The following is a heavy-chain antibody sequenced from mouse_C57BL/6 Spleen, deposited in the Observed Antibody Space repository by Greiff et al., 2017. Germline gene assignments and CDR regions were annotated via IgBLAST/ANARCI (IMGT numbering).Heavy chain of an antibody. CDR3: AVSPYYYGSSPYWYFDV. J-gene: IGHJ1*03. D-gene: IGHD1-1*01. CDR1: GYSITSGYY. V-gene: IGHV3-6*01. Sequence: EVKLVESGPGLVKPSQSLSLTCSVTGYSITSGYYWNWIRQFPGNKLEWMGYISYDGSNNYNPSLKNRISITRDTSKNQFFLKLNSVTTEDTATYYCAVSPYYYGSSPYWYFDVWGTGTTVTVSS. CDR2: ISYDGSN.